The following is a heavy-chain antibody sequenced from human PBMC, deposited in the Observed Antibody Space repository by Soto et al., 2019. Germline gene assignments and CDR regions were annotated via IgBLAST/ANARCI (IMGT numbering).Heavy chain of an antibody. Sequence: SETLSLTCAVYGGSFSGYYWSWIRQPPGKGLEWIGEINHSGSTNYNPSLKSRVTISVDTSKNQFSLKLSSVTAADTAVYYCARKVLRYFDWLLYLDYYYGMDVWGQGTTVTVSS. CDR3: ARKVLRYFDWLLYLDYYYGMDV. D-gene: IGHD3-9*01. CDR1: GGSFSGYY. CDR2: INHSGST. J-gene: IGHJ6*02. V-gene: IGHV4-34*01.